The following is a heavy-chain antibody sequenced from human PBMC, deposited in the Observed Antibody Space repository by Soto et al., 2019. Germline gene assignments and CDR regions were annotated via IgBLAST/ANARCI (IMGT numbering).Heavy chain of an antibody. CDR1: GGSISSYY. CDR3: ARRAYDSSGFYYYFDY. D-gene: IGHD3-22*01. Sequence: QVQLQESGPGLVKPSETLSLTCTVSGGSISSYYWSWIRQPPGKGLEWIGYIYYSGSTNYNPSLKSRVTISVDTSKNQFSLKLSSVTAADTAVYYCARRAYDSSGFYYYFDYWGQGTWSPSPQ. V-gene: IGHV4-59*01. J-gene: IGHJ4*02. CDR2: IYYSGST.